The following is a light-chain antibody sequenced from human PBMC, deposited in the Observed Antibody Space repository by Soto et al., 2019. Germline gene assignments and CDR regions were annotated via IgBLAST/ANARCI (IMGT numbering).Light chain of an antibody. J-gene: IGKJ5*01. V-gene: IGKV1D-12*01. CDR3: QQTNTFPST. Sequence: DIQMTQSPSSVSASVGDRVTITCRASQGIGSWLAWYQHKPGKAPKLLFYAASNLQGGVPSRFSGSGSGTDFALTINSLQPEDFATYYCQQTNTFPSTFGQGTRLEIK. CDR2: AAS. CDR1: QGIGSW.